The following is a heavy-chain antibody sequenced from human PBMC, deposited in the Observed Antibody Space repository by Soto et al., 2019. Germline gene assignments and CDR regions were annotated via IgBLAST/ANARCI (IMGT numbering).Heavy chain of an antibody. J-gene: IGHJ5*01. Sequence: QVQLVESGGGVVQPGRSLRLSCVASGFTFSDYGINWVRQAPGKGLEWVALIVSDGSSRFYADSVKGRFTISRDNSKNTLFLQMNMLTVEGTAVYYCAKGGDYDSWGQGTPVTVSS. CDR2: IVSDGSSR. CDR1: GFTFSDYG. V-gene: IGHV3-30*18. CDR3: AKGGDYDS. D-gene: IGHD4-17*01.